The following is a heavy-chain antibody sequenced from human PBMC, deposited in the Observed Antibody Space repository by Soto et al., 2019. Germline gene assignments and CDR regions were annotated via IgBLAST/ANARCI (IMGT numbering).Heavy chain of an antibody. D-gene: IGHD1-1*01. CDR3: AREAGTSTDY. V-gene: IGHV3-53*04. J-gene: IGHJ4*01. CDR2: IYSGGST. Sequence: GGSLRLSCAASGFTVSSNYMSWVRQAPWKGLEWVSVIYSGGSTYYADSVKGRFTISRHNSKNTLHLQMNSLRAEDTAVYYCAREAGTSTDYWGQGTLVTVSS. CDR1: GFTVSSNY.